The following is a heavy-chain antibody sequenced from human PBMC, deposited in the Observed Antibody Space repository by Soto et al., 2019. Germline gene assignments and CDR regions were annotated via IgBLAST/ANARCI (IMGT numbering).Heavy chain of an antibody. J-gene: IGHJ4*02. Sequence: QVQLVESGGGVVQPGRSLRLSCAASGFTFSSYAMHWVRQAPGKGLEWMTVMSYDGSKKYYAYSVKGRFTISRDNSKNTLYLQMNNLIPEDTAVYYCASEITSGYWGQGTLVTVSS. CDR3: ASEITSGY. D-gene: IGHD3-10*01. CDR1: GFTFSSYA. CDR2: MSYDGSKK. V-gene: IGHV3-30-3*01.